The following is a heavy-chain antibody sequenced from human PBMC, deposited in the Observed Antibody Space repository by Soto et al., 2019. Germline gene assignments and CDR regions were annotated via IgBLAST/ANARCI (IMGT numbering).Heavy chain of an antibody. CDR1: GFSLSTSGMC. D-gene: IGHD6-19*01. CDR2: IDWDDDK. Sequence: SGPTLVNPTQTLTLTCTFSGFSLSTSGMCVSWIRQPPGKALEWLARIDWDDDKYYNTSLKTRLTISKDTSKNQVVLTMTNMDPVDTATYYCARDSSGWYAGNYYYYMDVWGKGTTVTVSS. V-gene: IGHV2-70*11. J-gene: IGHJ6*03. CDR3: ARDSSGWYAGNYYYYMDV.